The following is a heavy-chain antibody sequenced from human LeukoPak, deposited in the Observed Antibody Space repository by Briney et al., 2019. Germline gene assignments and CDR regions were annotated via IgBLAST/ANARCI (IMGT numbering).Heavy chain of an antibody. CDR1: GGSISSYY. V-gene: IGHV4-59*12. Sequence: SETLSLTCTVSGGSISSYYWSWIRQPPGKGLEWIGYIYYSGSTYYNPSLKSRVTISVDTSKNQFSLKLSSVTAADTAVYYCARDKRGGYDYWGQGTLVTVSS. J-gene: IGHJ4*02. CDR3: ARDKRGGYDY. CDR2: IYYSGST. D-gene: IGHD3-16*01.